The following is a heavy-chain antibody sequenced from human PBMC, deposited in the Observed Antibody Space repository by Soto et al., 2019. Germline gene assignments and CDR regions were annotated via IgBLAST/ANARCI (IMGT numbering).Heavy chain of an antibody. V-gene: IGHV4-30-4*01. J-gene: IGHJ5*02. CDR3: ARGAGGTLKFDP. CDR1: GGSISSGDYY. CDR2: IYYSGST. D-gene: IGHD1-1*01. Sequence: QVQLQESGPGLVKPSQTLSLTCTVSGGSISSGDYYWSWIRQPPGKGPEWIGYIYYSGSTYYNPSLKSRVTISIDTSKTQFSLWLSSVTAADTAVYYCARGAGGTLKFDPWGLGTLVTVSS.